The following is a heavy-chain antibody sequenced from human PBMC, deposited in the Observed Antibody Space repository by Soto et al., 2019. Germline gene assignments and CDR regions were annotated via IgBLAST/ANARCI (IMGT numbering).Heavy chain of an antibody. CDR2: IIPIFGTA. CDR3: ASTDSSSWSPTLGY. D-gene: IGHD6-13*01. Sequence: QVQLVQSGAEVKKPGSSVKVSCKASGGTFSSYAISWVRQAPGQGLEWMGGIIPIFGTANYAQKFQGRVTITSDAYTSISYTELSSVRTEDTAVYNGASTDSSSWSPTLGYWGKGTLVSVSS. J-gene: IGHJ4*02. CDR1: GGTFSSYA. V-gene: IGHV1-69*01.